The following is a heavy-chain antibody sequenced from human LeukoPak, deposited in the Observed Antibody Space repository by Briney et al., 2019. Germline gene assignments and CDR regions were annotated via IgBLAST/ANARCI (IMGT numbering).Heavy chain of an antibody. CDR2: ISTNNGQT. Sequence: ASVKVSCKASDYTFTSYGISWVRQAPGQGLEWMGWISTNNGQTSYAQRLQDRVTMTTDTSTSTAHMELRNLRSDDTAIYYCARLRGQWLVIDFWGQGTLVTVST. J-gene: IGHJ4*02. V-gene: IGHV1-18*01. CDR3: ARLRGQWLVIDF. CDR1: DYTFTSYG. D-gene: IGHD2-8*01.